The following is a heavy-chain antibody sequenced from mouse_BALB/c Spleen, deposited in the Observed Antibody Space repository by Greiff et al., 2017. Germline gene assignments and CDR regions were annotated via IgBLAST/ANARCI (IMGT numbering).Heavy chain of an antibody. D-gene: IGHD2-14*01. CDR3: ARQNRYDPYYAMDY. J-gene: IGHJ4*01. V-gene: IGHV3-8*02. Sequence: VQLKESGPSLVKPSQTLSLTCSVTGDSITSGYWNWIRKFPGNKLEYMGYISYSGSTYYNPSLKSRISITRDTSKNQYYLQLNSVTTEDTATYYCARQNRYDPYYAMDYWGQGTSVTVSS. CDR1: GDSITSGY. CDR2: ISYSGST.